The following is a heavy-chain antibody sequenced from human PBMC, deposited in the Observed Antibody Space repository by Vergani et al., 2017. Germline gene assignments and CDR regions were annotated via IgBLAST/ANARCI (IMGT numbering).Heavy chain of an antibody. Sequence: EVQLVESGGGLVKPGGSLRHSCAASGFSFSSYSMNWVRQAPGKGLEWVASISGSSSYVFYRDSVEGRFTITRDNAKKSVYLQMNSLRAEDTAMYYCAKDSPEAAKTPNWFDPWGQGTLVTVSS. CDR3: AKDSPEAAKTPNWFDP. D-gene: IGHD6-13*01. CDR2: ISGSSSYV. V-gene: IGHV3-21*02. J-gene: IGHJ5*02. CDR1: GFSFSSYS.